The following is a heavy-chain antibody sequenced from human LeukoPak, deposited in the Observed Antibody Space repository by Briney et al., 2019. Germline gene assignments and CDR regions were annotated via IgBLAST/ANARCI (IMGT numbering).Heavy chain of an antibody. CDR3: ARGLSSRSPFSYFDY. Sequence: GGSLRLSCAASGLTFSSYSMNWVRQAPGKGLEWVSSISSSSSYIYYADSVKGRFTISRDNAKNSLYLQMNSLRAEDTAVYYCARGLSSRSPFSYFDYWGQGTLVTVSS. CDR2: ISSSSSYI. CDR1: GLTFSSYS. D-gene: IGHD3-3*02. J-gene: IGHJ4*02. V-gene: IGHV3-21*01.